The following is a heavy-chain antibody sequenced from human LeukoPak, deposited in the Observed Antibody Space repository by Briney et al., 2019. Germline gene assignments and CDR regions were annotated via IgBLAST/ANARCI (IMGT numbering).Heavy chain of an antibody. V-gene: IGHV4-59*01. Sequence: SETLSLTCTVSGGSISSYYWSWIRQPPGKGLEWIGYIYYSGSTNYNPSLKSRVTISVDTSKNQFSLKLSSVTAADTAVYYCARGPLGGYDSSGYYKGRWAFDIWGQGTMVTVSS. J-gene: IGHJ3*02. CDR2: IYYSGST. D-gene: IGHD3-22*01. CDR1: GGSISSYY. CDR3: ARGPLGGYDSSGYYKGRWAFDI.